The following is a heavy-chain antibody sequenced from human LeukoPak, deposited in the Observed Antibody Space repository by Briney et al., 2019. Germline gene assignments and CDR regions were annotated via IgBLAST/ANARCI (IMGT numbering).Heavy chain of an antibody. J-gene: IGHJ4*02. CDR2: INHSGST. D-gene: IGHD3-16*02. CDR3: ARVTYYDYVWGSCRPYYFDY. Sequence: SGTLSLTCAVHGGSFSGYYWSWIRQPPGKGLEWIGEINHSGSTNYNPSLKSRVTISVGTSKNHISLKLSSVTAAVTAVYYCARVTYYDYVWGSCRPYYFDYWGQGTLVTVSS. CDR1: GGSFSGYY. V-gene: IGHV4-34*01.